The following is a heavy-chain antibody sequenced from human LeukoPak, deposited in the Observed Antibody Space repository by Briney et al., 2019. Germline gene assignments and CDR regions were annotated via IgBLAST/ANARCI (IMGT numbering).Heavy chain of an antibody. V-gene: IGHV3-23*01. Sequence: GGSLRLSCAASGFTFSSYAMSWVRQAPGKGLSWVTGISGSGGSTYYADSVKGRFTISRDNSKNTLYLQMNSLRAEDTAVYYCAKRDYSDGSGYAPLFAHWGQGTLVTVSS. CDR3: AKRDYSDGSGYAPLFAH. J-gene: IGHJ4*02. D-gene: IGHD3-22*01. CDR2: ISGSGGST. CDR1: GFTFSSYA.